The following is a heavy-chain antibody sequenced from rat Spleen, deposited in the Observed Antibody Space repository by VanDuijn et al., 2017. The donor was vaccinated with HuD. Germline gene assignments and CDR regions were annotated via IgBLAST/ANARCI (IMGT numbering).Heavy chain of an antibody. CDR1: GFTFSDYY. V-gene: IGHV5-22*01. D-gene: IGHD1-11*01. J-gene: IGHJ3*01. CDR2: ISYEGSST. CDR3: ARPYGGYSEFFAY. Sequence: EVQLVESGGGLVQPGRSMKLSCAASGFTFSDYYMAWVRQAPKKGLEWVASISYEGSSTYYGDSVKGRFTISRDNAKNTLYLQMNSLRSEDTATYYCARPYGGYSEFFAYWGQGTLVTVSS.